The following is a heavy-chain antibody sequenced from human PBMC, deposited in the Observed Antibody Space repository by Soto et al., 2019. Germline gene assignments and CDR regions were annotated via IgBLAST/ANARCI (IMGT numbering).Heavy chain of an antibody. V-gene: IGHV4-4*02. D-gene: IGHD3-3*01. J-gene: IGHJ4*02. CDR2: IFHSGST. Sequence: SETLSLTCAVSGGTISSNNWWTWVRQPPGKGLEWIGEIFHSGSTNYNPSLKSRVTISVDKSKNQFSLKLSSVTAADTAVYYCARGHDFWSGYYKYYFDSWGQGTLVTVSS. CDR1: GGTISSNNW. CDR3: ARGHDFWSGYYKYYFDS.